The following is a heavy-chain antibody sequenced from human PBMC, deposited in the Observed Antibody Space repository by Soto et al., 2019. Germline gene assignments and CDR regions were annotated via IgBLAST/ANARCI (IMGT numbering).Heavy chain of an antibody. CDR1: GGTFSSYA. D-gene: IGHD5-18*01. V-gene: IGHV1-69*13. Sequence: GASVKVSCKASGGTFSSYAISWVRQAPGQGLEWMGGIIPIFGTANYAQKFQGRVTITADESTSTAYMELSSLRSEDTAVYYCATLGQYSYGSDHPGYYYYGMDVWGQGTTVTSP. CDR3: ATLGQYSYGSDHPGYYYYGMDV. J-gene: IGHJ6*02. CDR2: IIPIFGTA.